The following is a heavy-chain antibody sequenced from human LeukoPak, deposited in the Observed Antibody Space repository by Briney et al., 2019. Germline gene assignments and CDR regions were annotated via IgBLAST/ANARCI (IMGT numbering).Heavy chain of an antibody. J-gene: IGHJ3*02. CDR1: GYTFTGYY. CDR2: INPNSGGT. Sequence: ASVKVSCKASGYTFTGYYMHWVRQASGQGLEWMGRINPNSGGTNYAQKFQGRVTMTRDTSISTAYMELSRLRSDDTAVYYCASRGLGKAWVAFDIWGQGTMVTVSS. D-gene: IGHD7-27*01. CDR3: ASRGLGKAWVAFDI. V-gene: IGHV1-2*06.